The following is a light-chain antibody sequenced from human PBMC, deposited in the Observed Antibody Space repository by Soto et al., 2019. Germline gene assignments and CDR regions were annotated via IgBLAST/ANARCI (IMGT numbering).Light chain of an antibody. Sequence: DIQMTQSPSSLSASVGDRVTITCRASQGIGNSLAWYQQKPGRVHNLLMYTASTLLSGVPSRFSGSGSGTDFTLTISSLQPEDVATYYCQKYDSAPWTFGQGTQVEIK. CDR3: QKYDSAPWT. V-gene: IGKV1-27*01. CDR2: TAS. CDR1: QGIGNS. J-gene: IGKJ1*01.